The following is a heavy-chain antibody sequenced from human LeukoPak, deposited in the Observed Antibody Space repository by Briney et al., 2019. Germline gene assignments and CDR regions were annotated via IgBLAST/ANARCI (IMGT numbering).Heavy chain of an antibody. D-gene: IGHD4-17*01. CDR1: GASISSGGYS. Sequence: SQTLSLTCAVSGASISSGGYSWNWIRLPPGKGLEWIANIYHSGNTYYNPSLRSRVTISVVTSKNQFSLMLSSVTAADTALYSRAIKKYYGDYVDYWGEGTLVTVSS. J-gene: IGHJ4*02. CDR2: IYHSGNT. V-gene: IGHV4-30-2*01. CDR3: AIKKYYGDYVDY.